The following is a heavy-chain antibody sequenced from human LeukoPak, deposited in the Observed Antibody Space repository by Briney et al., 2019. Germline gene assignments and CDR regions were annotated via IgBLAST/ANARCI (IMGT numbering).Heavy chain of an antibody. J-gene: IGHJ4*02. CDR3: AKDLRSQWLVHYFDY. CDR2: ISGSGGST. D-gene: IGHD6-19*01. CDR1: GGSFSGYY. V-gene: IGHV3-23*01. Sequence: ETLSLTCAVYGGSFSGYYWSWVRQAPGKGLEWVSAISGSGGSTYYADSVKGRFTISRDNSKNTLYLQMNSLRAEDTAVYYCAKDLRSQWLVHYFDYWGQGTLVTVSS.